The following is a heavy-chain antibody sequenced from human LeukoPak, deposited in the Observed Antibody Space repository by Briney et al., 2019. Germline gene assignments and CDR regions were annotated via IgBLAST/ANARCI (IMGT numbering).Heavy chain of an antibody. V-gene: IGHV4-61*01. CDR2: VYYSGST. D-gene: IGHD3-3*01. CDR3: ARGKYYGDSDY. Sequence: SQTLSLTYSVSGDSVISGLYYWTWVRQPPGKGLEWIGYVYYSGSTTYSPSLKSRVTISVDTSKNQFSLNLRSVTAADTAVYYCARGKYYGDSDYWGQGTLVTVSS. CDR1: GDSVISGLYY. J-gene: IGHJ4*02.